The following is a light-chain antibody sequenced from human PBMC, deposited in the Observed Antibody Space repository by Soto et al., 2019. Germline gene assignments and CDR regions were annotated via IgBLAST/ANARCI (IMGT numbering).Light chain of an antibody. J-gene: IGKJ5*01. V-gene: IGKV3-11*01. CDR2: DAS. CDR1: QSVSSY. CDR3: QQRSNWPPIT. Sequence: EIVLTQSPATLSLSPGERATLSCRASQSVSSYLAWYQQKPXQAPRLLIYDASNRATGIPARFSGXGSGTXFTLTISSLEPEDFAVYYCQQRSNWPPITFGQGTRLEIK.